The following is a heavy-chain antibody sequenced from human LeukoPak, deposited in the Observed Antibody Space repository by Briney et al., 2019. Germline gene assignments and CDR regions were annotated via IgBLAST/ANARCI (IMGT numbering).Heavy chain of an antibody. Sequence: GRSLRLSCAASGFTFDDYAMHWVRQAPGKGLEWVSGISWNSGSIGYADSVKGRFTISRDNVKNSLYLQMNSLRAEDMALYYCAKDSSSFDAFDIWGQGTMVTVSS. J-gene: IGHJ3*02. CDR1: GFTFDDYA. V-gene: IGHV3-9*03. CDR2: ISWNSGSI. CDR3: AKDSSSFDAFDI.